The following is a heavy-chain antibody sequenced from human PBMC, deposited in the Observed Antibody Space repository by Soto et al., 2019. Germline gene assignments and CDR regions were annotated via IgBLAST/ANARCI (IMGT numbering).Heavy chain of an antibody. J-gene: IGHJ6*02. V-gene: IGHV1-2*04. CDR3: ARQGYCISTSCRNYYYYGMDV. CDR2: INPNSGGT. D-gene: IGHD2-2*01. CDR1: GYTFTGYY. Sequence: ASVKVSCKASGYTFTGYYMHWVRQAPGQGLEWMGWINPNSGGTNYAQKFQGWVTMTRDTSISTAYMELSRLRSDDTAVYYCARQGYCISTSCRNYYYYGMDVWG.